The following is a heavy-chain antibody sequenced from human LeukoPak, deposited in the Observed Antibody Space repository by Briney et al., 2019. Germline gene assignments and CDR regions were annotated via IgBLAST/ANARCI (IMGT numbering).Heavy chain of an antibody. Sequence: PGRSLRLSCASSGFTFSSYGMSWVRQAPGKGLEWVSAISGSGGSTYYADSVKGRFTISRDNSKNTLYLQMNSLRAEDTAVYYCAKDRLQYPGDAFDIWGQGTMVTVSS. CDR3: AKDRLQYPGDAFDI. D-gene: IGHD5-24*01. J-gene: IGHJ3*02. V-gene: IGHV3-23*01. CDR1: GFTFSSYG. CDR2: ISGSGGST.